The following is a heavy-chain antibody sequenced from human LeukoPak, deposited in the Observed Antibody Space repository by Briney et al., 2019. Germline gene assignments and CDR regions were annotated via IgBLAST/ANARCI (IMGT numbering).Heavy chain of an antibody. CDR2: IYPGDSDT. CDR3: ARRVDFWSGYPARWFDP. Sequence: GESLKISCKGSGCSFTSYWIGWVRQMPGKGLEWMGIIYPGDSDTRYSPSFQGQVTISADKSISTAYLQWSSLKASDTAMYYCARRVDFWSGYPARWFDPWGQGTLVTVSS. V-gene: IGHV5-51*01. D-gene: IGHD3-3*01. CDR1: GCSFTSYW. J-gene: IGHJ5*02.